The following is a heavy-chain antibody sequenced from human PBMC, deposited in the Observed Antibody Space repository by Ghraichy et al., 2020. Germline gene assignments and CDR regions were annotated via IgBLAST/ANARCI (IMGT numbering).Heavy chain of an antibody. Sequence: ASVKVSCKASGYTFTSYDINWVRQATGQGLEWMGWMNPNSGNTGYAQKFQGRVTMTRNTSISTAYMELSSLRSEDTAVYYCARSPEVKNLKSIAARPHYYGMDVWGQGTTVTVSS. J-gene: IGHJ6*02. CDR3: ARSPEVKNLKSIAARPHYYGMDV. D-gene: IGHD6-6*01. V-gene: IGHV1-8*01. CDR1: GYTFTSYD. CDR2: MNPNSGNT.